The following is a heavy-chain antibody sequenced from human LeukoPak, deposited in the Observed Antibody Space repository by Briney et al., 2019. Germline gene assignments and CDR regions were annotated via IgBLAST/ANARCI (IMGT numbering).Heavy chain of an antibody. CDR1: GGSISSGGYS. J-gene: IGHJ5*02. D-gene: IGHD5-24*01. CDR3: ARKIEMATTRGWFDL. Sequence: SETLSLTCAVSGGSISSGGYSWSWIRQPPGKGLEWIGYIYHSGSTYYNPSLKSRVTISVDRSKNLFSLRLSSVTAADTAVYYCARKIEMATTRGWFDLWGQGTLVTVSP. V-gene: IGHV4-30-2*01. CDR2: IYHSGST.